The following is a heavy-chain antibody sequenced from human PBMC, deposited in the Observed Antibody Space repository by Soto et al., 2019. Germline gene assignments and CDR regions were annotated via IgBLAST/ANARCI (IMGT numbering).Heavy chain of an antibody. CDR3: ARTYCSGGSCYPDY. Sequence: EVQLVESGGGLIQPGGSLRLSCAASGFTVSSNYMSWVRQAPGKGLEWVSVIYSGGNTYYADSVKGRFTISRDNSKNTRYLHMNSLRAEDTAVYYCARTYCSGGSCYPDYWGQGTLVTVSS. D-gene: IGHD2-15*01. CDR1: GFTVSSNY. J-gene: IGHJ4*02. V-gene: IGHV3-53*01. CDR2: IYSGGNT.